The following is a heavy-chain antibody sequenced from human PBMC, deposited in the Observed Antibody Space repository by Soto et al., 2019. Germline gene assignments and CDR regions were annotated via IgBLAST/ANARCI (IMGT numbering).Heavy chain of an antibody. CDR1: AFSLTSVGVG. CDR2: IYWDDDK. V-gene: IGHV2-5*02. D-gene: IGHD4-17*01. J-gene: IGHJ5*01. CDR3: AHRRATTVTRGGYFDS. Sequence: QITLKESGPTLVKPTQTLTLTCTSSAFSLTSVGVGVGWIRHPPGKPLEWLALIYWDDDKRYSPSLSRRLTITKDTSKNQVVLTMTNMDPEDTVSYCCAHRRATTVTRGGYFDSWGQGTLVTVSS.